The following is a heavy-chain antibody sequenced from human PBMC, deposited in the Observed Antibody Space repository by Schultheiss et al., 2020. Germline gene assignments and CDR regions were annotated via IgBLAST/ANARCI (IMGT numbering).Heavy chain of an antibody. CDR3: ASVDYSSSWDQYYFDY. V-gene: IGHV3-21*01. CDR2: ISSSSSYI. D-gene: IGHD6-13*01. CDR1: GFTFSNYR. J-gene: IGHJ4*02. Sequence: GGSLRLSCAASGFTFSNYRMNWVRQAPGKGLEWVSSISSSSSYIYYADSVKGRFTISRDNAKNSLYLQMNSLRAEDTAVYYCASVDYSSSWDQYYFDYWGQGTLVTVAS.